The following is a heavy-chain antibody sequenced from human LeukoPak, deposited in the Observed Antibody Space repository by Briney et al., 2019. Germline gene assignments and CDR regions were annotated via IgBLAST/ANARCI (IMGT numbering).Heavy chain of an antibody. J-gene: IGHJ4*02. V-gene: IGHV3-21*01. D-gene: IGHD6-13*01. CDR1: GFAFSAYS. CDR3: ARDHKEIVGIAAAGTLDY. Sequence: GRSLRLSCAASGFAFSAYSMNWVRQAPGKGLEWVSSISSSSSYIYYADSVKGRFTISRDNAKNSLYLQMNSLRAEDTAVYYGARDHKEIVGIAAAGTLDYWGQGTLVTVSS. CDR2: ISSSSSYI.